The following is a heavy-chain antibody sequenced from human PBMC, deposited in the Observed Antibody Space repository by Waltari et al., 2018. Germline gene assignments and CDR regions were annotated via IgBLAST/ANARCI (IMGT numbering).Heavy chain of an antibody. D-gene: IGHD4-17*01. J-gene: IGHJ3*02. Sequence: QLVECGVVLVQPGGTLILSWVASGVTFSSQAMRWVRQSPTWGLEWVSGISSNGGSRVYADSVRGRFIISRDTTKKTLHLQMSMLGGEETALYYCAKDTYGSIGDYTWGVFDMWGQGTMVTVSS. CDR1: GVTFSSQA. CDR3: AKDTYGSIGDYTWGVFDM. V-gene: IGHV3-23*04. CDR2: ISSNGGSR.